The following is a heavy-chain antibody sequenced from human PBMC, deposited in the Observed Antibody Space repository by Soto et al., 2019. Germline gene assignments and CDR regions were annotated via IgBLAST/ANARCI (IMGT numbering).Heavy chain of an antibody. V-gene: IGHV4-61*01. CDR2: VYYSGTT. CDR1: GGSVSDKTYY. J-gene: IGHJ4*02. D-gene: IGHD4-17*01. Sequence: SETLSLTCSVSGGSVSDKTYYWSWIRQPPGKRLEWIGYVYYSGTTNYNPSLKSRVTISVDLPKNRFSLRLSSVTTADTALYYCARTTAVPNTLRSRYFFDYWGQGTLVTVSS. CDR3: ARTTAVPNTLRSRYFFDY.